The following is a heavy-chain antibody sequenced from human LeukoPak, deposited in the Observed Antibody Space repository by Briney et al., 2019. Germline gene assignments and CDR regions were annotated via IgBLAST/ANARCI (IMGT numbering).Heavy chain of an antibody. CDR3: ARRHGDYYFDY. J-gene: IGHJ4*02. V-gene: IGHV5-51*01. CDR1: GYSFTSYW. D-gene: IGHD4-17*01. CDR2: IYPGDSNT. Sequence: GDPLKISCKGSGYSFTSYWIGWVRQMPGKGLEWMGIIYPGDSNTRNGPSFQGQVTISAIKSISTAYLQWSSLKASDTAMYYCARRHGDYYFDYWGQGTLVTVSS.